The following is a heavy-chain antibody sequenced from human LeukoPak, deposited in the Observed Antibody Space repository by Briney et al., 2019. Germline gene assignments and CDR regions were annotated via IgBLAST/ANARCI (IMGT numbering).Heavy chain of an antibody. J-gene: IGHJ4*02. V-gene: IGHV3-21*01. CDR2: ISSSSYI. Sequence: PGGSLRLSCAASGFTFSSYSMNWVRQAPGKGLEWVSSISSSSYIYYADSVKGRFTISRDNAKNSLYLQMNSLRAEDTAVYYCASDGDTAAMIYWGQGTLVTVSS. D-gene: IGHD5-18*01. CDR1: GFTFSSYS. CDR3: ASDGDTAAMIY.